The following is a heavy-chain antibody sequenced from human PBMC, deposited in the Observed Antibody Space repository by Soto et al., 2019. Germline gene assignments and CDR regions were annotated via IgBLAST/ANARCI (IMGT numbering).Heavy chain of an antibody. Sequence: QVQLQESGPGLVKPSETQSLTCTVAGGCISSYYWSWIRQPPGKGLEWIGYIYYSGSTNYNPSLKSRVTISVDTSKNQFSLKLSSVTAADTAVYYCARGWARSTAFDYWGQGTLVTVSS. CDR2: IYYSGST. D-gene: IGHD1-26*01. V-gene: IGHV4-59*01. CDR1: GGCISSYY. CDR3: ARGWARSTAFDY. J-gene: IGHJ4*02.